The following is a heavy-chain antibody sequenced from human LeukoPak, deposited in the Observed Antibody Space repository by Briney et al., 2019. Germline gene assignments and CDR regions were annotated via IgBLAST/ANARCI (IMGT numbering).Heavy chain of an antibody. CDR2: IYPGDSDT. Sequence: GESLKIFCKGSGYSFTSYWIGWVLQMPGKGLEWMVIIYPGDSDTRYSPSFQGQVTISADKSISTAYLQWSSLKASDTAMYYCARLGNHDILTVPSFDYWGQGTLVTVSS. V-gene: IGHV5-51*01. CDR3: ARLGNHDILTVPSFDY. J-gene: IGHJ4*02. CDR1: GYSFTSYW. D-gene: IGHD3-9*01.